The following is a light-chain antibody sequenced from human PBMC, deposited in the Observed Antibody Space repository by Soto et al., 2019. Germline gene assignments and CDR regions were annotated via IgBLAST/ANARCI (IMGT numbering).Light chain of an antibody. V-gene: IGLV1-47*01. Sequence: QPVLTQPPSASGTPGQRVTISCSGSSSNIGSNYVYWYQQLPGTAPKLLIYRNNQRPSGVPDRFSGSKSGTSASLAISGLRSEDEADYYCAAWDDSLGAWVFGGGTKLTVL. CDR3: AAWDDSLGAWV. J-gene: IGLJ3*02. CDR2: RNN. CDR1: SSNIGSNY.